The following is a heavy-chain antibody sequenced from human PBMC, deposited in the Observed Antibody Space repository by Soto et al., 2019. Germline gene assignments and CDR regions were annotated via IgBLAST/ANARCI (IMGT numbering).Heavy chain of an antibody. D-gene: IGHD1-26*01. J-gene: IGHJ2*01. Sequence: QVQLVQSGAEVKKPGASVKVSCKASGYTFTSCAMHWVRQGPGQRLEWMGWINAGNGNTKYSQKFQGRVTITRDTSASTAYMELSSLRSEDTAVYYCARGGSLYWYFDLWGRGTLVTVSS. CDR3: ARGGSLYWYFDL. CDR2: INAGNGNT. V-gene: IGHV1-3*01. CDR1: GYTFTSCA.